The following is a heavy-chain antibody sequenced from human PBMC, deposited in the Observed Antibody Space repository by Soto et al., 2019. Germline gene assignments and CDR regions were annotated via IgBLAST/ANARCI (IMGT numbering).Heavy chain of an antibody. CDR1: GYTFTSYY. V-gene: IGHV1-46*01. CDR3: SRAFCSGGSFYFFAAGHLPPPPWYAFDI. J-gene: IGHJ3*02. CDR2: INPSGGST. D-gene: IGHD2-15*01. Sequence: ASVKVSCKASGYTFTSYYMHGVRQAPGQGLEWMGIINPSGGSTSYAQKFQGRVTMTRDTSTSTVYMELSSLRSEDTAVYYGSRAFCSGGSFYFFAAGHLPPPPWYAFDIWGQGTMVTVSS.